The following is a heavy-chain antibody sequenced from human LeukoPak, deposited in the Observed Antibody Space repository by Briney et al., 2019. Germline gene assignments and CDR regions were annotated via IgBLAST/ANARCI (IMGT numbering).Heavy chain of an antibody. J-gene: IGHJ6*03. CDR3: ARGPTGTHHYYMDL. CDR2: MNPNSGNT. CDR1: GYTFTSYD. V-gene: IGHV1-8*01. D-gene: IGHD1-1*01. Sequence: ASVKVSCTASGYTFTSYDINWVRQATGQGLEWMGWMNPNSGNTGYAQKFQGRVTMTRNTSITTAYMELSSLRSEDTAMYYCARGPTGTHHYYMDLGGEGTTVTVSS.